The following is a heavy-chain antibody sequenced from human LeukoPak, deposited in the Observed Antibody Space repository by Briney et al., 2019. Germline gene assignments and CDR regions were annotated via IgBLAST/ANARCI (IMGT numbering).Heavy chain of an antibody. D-gene: IGHD3-16*02. Sequence: VGSLRLSCGVSGITLSNYAMSWVRQAPGKGLEWVGELNGSAGGTTYADSVKGRFTISRDNSKNTLFLQMDRLRAEDTAVYFCAKRGVVVRVFLVGFHREAYYFDSWGQGAQVTVSS. CDR3: AKRGVVVRVFLVGFHREAYYFDS. J-gene: IGHJ4*02. CDR2: LNGSAGGT. CDR1: GITLSNYA. V-gene: IGHV3-23*01.